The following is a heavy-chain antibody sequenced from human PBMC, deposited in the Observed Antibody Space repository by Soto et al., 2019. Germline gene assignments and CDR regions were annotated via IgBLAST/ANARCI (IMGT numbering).Heavy chain of an antibody. D-gene: IGHD5-18*01. Sequence: PSETLSLTCTVSGGSISSYYWSWIRQPPGKGLEWIGYIYYSGSTNYNPSLKSRVTISVDTSKNQFSLKLSSVTAADTAVYYCARDHSYDASWPYYYYMDVWGKGTTVTVSS. CDR3: ARDHSYDASWPYYYYMDV. CDR2: IYYSGST. V-gene: IGHV4-59*01. J-gene: IGHJ6*03. CDR1: GGSISSYY.